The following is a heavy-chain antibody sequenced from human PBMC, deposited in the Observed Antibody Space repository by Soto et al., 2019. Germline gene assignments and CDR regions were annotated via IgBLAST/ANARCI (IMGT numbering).Heavy chain of an antibody. Sequence: QVQLVQSGAEVKKPGASVKVSCKASGYTFTSYAMHWVRQAPGQRLEWMGWINAGNGNRTYSQKIQGRVTITRDTSASTDYMELSSLRSEDTAVYYCASPDRDCSSTSCYANYYYYMDVWGKGTTVTVSS. CDR2: INAGNGNR. CDR1: GYTFTSYA. V-gene: IGHV1-3*01. CDR3: ASPDRDCSSTSCYANYYYYMDV. J-gene: IGHJ6*03. D-gene: IGHD2-2*01.